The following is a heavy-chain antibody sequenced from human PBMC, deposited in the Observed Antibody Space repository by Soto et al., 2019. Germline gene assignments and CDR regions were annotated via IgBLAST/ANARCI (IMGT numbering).Heavy chain of an antibody. CDR3: ALAGGSGTFWQGYYYGMDV. Sequence: PGELLKISCKGCGYNFTSYWISWVRQMPGKGLEWMGRIDPSDSYTNYSPSFQGHVTISADKSISTAYLQWSSLKASDTAMYYCALAGGSGTFWQGYYYGMDVWGQGTTVTVSS. J-gene: IGHJ6*02. V-gene: IGHV5-10-1*01. CDR2: IDPSDSYT. CDR1: GYNFTSYW. D-gene: IGHD3-10*01.